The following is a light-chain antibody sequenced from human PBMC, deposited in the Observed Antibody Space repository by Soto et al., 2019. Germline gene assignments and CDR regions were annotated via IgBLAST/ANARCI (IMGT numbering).Light chain of an antibody. J-gene: IGLJ1*01. Sequence: QCVLQQPGSGYGAPVQGVTLSCPGTSSDVGGYNYVSWCQQHPGKAPKLMIYDVSKRPSGVPDRFSGSKSGNTASLTISGLQAYYEPNSSCYSYARCYTALYVFRTGTE. CDR2: DVS. CDR1: SSDVGGYNY. CDR3: YSYARCYTALYV. V-gene: IGLV2-11*01.